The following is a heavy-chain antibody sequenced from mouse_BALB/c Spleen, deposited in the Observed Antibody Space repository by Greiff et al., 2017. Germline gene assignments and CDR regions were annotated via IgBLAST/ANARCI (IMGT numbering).Heavy chain of an antibody. Sequence: VKLMESGPGLVAPSQSLSITCTVSGFSLTSYGVSWVRQPPGKGLEWLGVIWGDGSTNYHSALISRLSISKDNSKSQVFLKLNSLQTDDTATYYCAKPYDGYYGGWFAYWGQGTLVTVSA. CDR2: IWGDGST. CDR3: AKPYDGYYGGWFAY. J-gene: IGHJ3*01. V-gene: IGHV2-3*01. D-gene: IGHD2-3*01. CDR1: GFSLTSYG.